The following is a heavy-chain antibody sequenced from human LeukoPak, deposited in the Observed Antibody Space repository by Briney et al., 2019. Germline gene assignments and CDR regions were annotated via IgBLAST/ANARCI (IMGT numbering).Heavy chain of an antibody. V-gene: IGHV3-30-3*01. CDR2: ISYDGSNK. CDR3: ARRPYGSGSVDY. CDR1: GFTFSSYA. J-gene: IGHJ4*02. D-gene: IGHD3-10*01. Sequence: GRSLRLSCAASGFTFSSYAMRWVRQAPGKGLEWVAVISYDGSNKYYADSVKGRFTISRDNSKNTLYLQMNSLRAEDTAVYYCARRPYGSGSVDYWGQGTLVTVSS.